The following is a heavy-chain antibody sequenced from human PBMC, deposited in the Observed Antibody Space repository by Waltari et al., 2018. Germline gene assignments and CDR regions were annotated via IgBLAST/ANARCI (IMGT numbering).Heavy chain of an antibody. V-gene: IGHV1-8*02. CDR3: ARGQVGATRALFGY. D-gene: IGHD1-26*01. CDR2: RKPNSGKT. Sequence: QVQLVQSGAEVKKPGASVKVSCKASGYTFTSYDINWVRQATGHGLEWMGRRKPNSGKTGYAQKFQGRVTMTRNTSISTAYMELSSLRSEDTAVYYWARGQVGATRALFGYWGQGTLVTVSS. J-gene: IGHJ4*02. CDR1: GYTFTSYD.